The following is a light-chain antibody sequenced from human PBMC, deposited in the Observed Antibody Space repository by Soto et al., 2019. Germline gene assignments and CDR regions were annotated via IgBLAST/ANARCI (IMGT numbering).Light chain of an antibody. J-gene: IGKJ1*01. CDR1: QSVLSSSNNKNY. CDR3: QQCYSSPWT. V-gene: IGKV4-1*01. CDR2: WAS. Sequence: EIVMTQSPDSLAVSLGERATINCKSSQSVLSSSNNKNYLTWYQQRPGQPPKLLFYWASTRESGVPDRFSGSGSGTDFTLTISSLQAEDVAVYYCQQCYSSPWTFGQGTKVDIK.